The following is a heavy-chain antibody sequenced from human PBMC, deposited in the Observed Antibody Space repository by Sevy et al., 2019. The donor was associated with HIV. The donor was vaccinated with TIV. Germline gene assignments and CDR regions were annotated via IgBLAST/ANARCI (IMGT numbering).Heavy chain of an antibody. Sequence: GGSLRLSCVASGFTFNIYAMSGVRQAPWKGLEWVSSISGNGANTNNAASVKGRFTTSRDNSKNTLFLQMDSLRAEDTAIYYCAKQPSSFEDWGQGTLVTVSS. CDR3: AKQPSSFED. CDR1: GFTFNIYA. CDR2: ISGNGANT. V-gene: IGHV3-23*01. J-gene: IGHJ4*02.